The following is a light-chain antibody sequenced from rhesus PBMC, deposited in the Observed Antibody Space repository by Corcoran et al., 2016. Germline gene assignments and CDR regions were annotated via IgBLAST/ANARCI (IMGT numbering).Light chain of an antibody. J-gene: IGKJ3*01. V-gene: IGKV1-22*01. CDR3: QQYNNRPFT. Sequence: DIQMTQSPSSLSAFVGDTVTITCRASQDISSWLAWYQQKTGKAPKLLIYKASSLQSGIPSRFSGSGSGTDFTLTISSLQSEDVATYYCQQYNNRPFTFGPGTKLDIK. CDR1: QDISSW. CDR2: KAS.